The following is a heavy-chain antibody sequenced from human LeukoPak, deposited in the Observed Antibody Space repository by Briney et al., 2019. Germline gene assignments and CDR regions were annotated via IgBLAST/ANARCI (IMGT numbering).Heavy chain of an antibody. CDR2: IYSGGST. D-gene: IGHD5-12*01. V-gene: IGHV3-53*01. J-gene: IGHJ4*02. Sequence: GGSLRLSCAASGFTVSSNYMSWVRQAPGKGPEWVSVIYSGGSTYYADSVKGRFTISRDNSKNTLYLQMNSLRAEDTAVYYCARDRGSGYDSYYFDYWGQGTLVTVSS. CDR1: GFTVSSNY. CDR3: ARDRGSGYDSYYFDY.